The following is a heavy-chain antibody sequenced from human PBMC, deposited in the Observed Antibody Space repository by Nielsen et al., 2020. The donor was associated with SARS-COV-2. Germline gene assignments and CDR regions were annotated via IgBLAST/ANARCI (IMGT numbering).Heavy chain of an antibody. CDR2: ISGRGHKS. D-gene: IGHD4/OR15-4a*01. CDR3: AKENFESTDYGEDAFDI. CDR1: GFSFNTHA. V-gene: IGHV3-23*01. Sequence: GGSLRLSCAASGFSFNTHAMDWVRQAPGKGLEWVSGISGRGHKSFYADSVKGRFTISRDNFKNTVYLQMHSLRAEDTALYYCAKENFESTDYGEDAFDIWGQGTLVTVSS. J-gene: IGHJ3*02.